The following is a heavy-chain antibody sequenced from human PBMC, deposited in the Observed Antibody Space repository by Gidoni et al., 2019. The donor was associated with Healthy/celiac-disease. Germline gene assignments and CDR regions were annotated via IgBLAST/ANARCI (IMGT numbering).Heavy chain of an antibody. Sequence: EVQLVESGGCLVQPRGSLRLSCAASGFPFSSYEMNWVRQAPGKGLEWVSYMSSGGSTIYYADSGKGRFTISRDNAKNSMYLKMNSLRAEDTAVYDCARVRGEWLDFDYWGQGTLVTVSS. D-gene: IGHD6-19*01. J-gene: IGHJ4*02. CDR2: MSSGGSTI. CDR1: GFPFSSYE. CDR3: ARVRGEWLDFDY. V-gene: IGHV3-48*03.